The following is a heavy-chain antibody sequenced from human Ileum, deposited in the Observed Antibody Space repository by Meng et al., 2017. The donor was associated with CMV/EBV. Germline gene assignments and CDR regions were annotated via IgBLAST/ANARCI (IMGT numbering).Heavy chain of an antibody. CDR3: EKARGSGRGV. Sequence: GESLKISCAASGFTFGNYAMAWVRQAQGEGLEWVSAISTSGSNTYYADSVRGRFTVSRDNSRDILYLQMSSLRADDTAIYYCEKARGSGRGVWGQGTTVTVSS. J-gene: IGHJ6*02. CDR2: ISTSGSNT. D-gene: IGHD3-10*01. V-gene: IGHV3-23*01. CDR1: GFTFGNYA.